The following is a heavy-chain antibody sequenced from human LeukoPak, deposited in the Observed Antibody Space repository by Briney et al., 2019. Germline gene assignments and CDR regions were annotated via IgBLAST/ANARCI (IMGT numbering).Heavy chain of an antibody. CDR1: GFTFSSLW. Sequence: GGSLRLSCAASGFTFSSLWMSWVRQAPGKGLEGVANIKQDGSEKFYVDFVKGRFTISRDNAKHSLYLQMKRLRGEDTAVFLCASDSDGSGSYHYWGQGTLVTVSS. D-gene: IGHD3-10*01. CDR2: IKQDGSEK. J-gene: IGHJ4*02. CDR3: ASDSDGSGSYHY. V-gene: IGHV3-7*01.